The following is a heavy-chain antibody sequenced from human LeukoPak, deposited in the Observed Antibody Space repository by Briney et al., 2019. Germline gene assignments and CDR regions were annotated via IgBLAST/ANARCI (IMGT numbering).Heavy chain of an antibody. V-gene: IGHV1-2*02. D-gene: IGHD6-13*01. Sequence: ASVKVSCKASGYTFTGYYMHWVRQAPGQGLEWMGWINPNSGGTNCAQKFQGRVTMTRDTSISTAYMELSRLRSDDTAVYYCAADSGIAAAGTGFGDYYYGMDVWGQGTTVTVSS. J-gene: IGHJ6*02. CDR1: GYTFTGYY. CDR3: AADSGIAAAGTGFGDYYYGMDV. CDR2: INPNSGGT.